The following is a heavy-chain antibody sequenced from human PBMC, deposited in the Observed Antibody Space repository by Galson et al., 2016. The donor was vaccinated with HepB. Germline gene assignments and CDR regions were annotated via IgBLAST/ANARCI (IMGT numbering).Heavy chain of an antibody. CDR2: ISWDGRSP. V-gene: IGHV3-43*01. CDR1: GFTFDDYS. CDR3: GKDWGSFWESTGKGMEV. D-gene: IGHD3-10*01. Sequence: SLRLSCAVSGFTFDDYSMHWVRQAPGKGLEWISLISWDGRSPFYTDSVEGRFTLSRDNRKNTLYLQMNSLTIDGNAVYYCGKDWGSFWESTGKGMEVWGQGTTVIVSS. J-gene: IGHJ6*02.